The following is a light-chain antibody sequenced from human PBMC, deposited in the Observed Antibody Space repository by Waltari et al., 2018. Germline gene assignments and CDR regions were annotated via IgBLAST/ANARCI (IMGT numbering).Light chain of an antibody. CDR3: QQYYDTLWWT. CDR1: QSVLHSSNNKNY. CDR2: WAS. J-gene: IGKJ1*01. V-gene: IGKV4-1*01. Sequence: DIVMTQSPDSLAVSLGERATINCKSSQSVLHSSNNKNYLAWYQQKPGQPPKLLIYWASTRESGVPYRFSGSGSGADFSLTISSLQAEDVAVYYCQQYYDTLWWTFGQGTKVEIK.